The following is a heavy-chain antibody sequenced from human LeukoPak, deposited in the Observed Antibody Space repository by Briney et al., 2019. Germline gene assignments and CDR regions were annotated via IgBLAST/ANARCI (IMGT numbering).Heavy chain of an antibody. CDR1: GFTFSSYA. V-gene: IGHV3-23*01. CDR2: ISGSGGST. Sequence: GGSLRLSCAAPGFTFSSYAMSWVRQAPGKGLEWVSAISGSGGSTYYADSVKGRFAISRDNSKNTLYLQMNSPRAEDTAVYYCAKDGHYYGSGSYISYWGQGTLVTVSS. D-gene: IGHD3-10*01. J-gene: IGHJ4*02. CDR3: AKDGHYYGSGSYISY.